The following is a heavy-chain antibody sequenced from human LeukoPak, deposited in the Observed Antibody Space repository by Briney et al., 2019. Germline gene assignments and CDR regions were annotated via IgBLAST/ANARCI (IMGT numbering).Heavy chain of an antibody. Sequence: PGGSLRLSCAASGFTFSSYAMSWVRQAPGKGLEWVSGISGSGDNTYYADSVKGRFTISSDNSKNTLYVQVNSLGTEDTAAYYCAKGSYYDGSGSFYFDYWGQGTLVTVSS. J-gene: IGHJ4*02. CDR2: ISGSGDNT. CDR1: GFTFSSYA. D-gene: IGHD3-22*01. V-gene: IGHV3-23*01. CDR3: AKGSYYDGSGSFYFDY.